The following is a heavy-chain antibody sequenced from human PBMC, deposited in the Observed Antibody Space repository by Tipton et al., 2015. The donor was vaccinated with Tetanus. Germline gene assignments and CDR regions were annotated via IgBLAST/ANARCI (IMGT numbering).Heavy chain of an antibody. J-gene: IGHJ5*02. CDR1: GFTFSSFG. Sequence: SLRLSCAASGFTFSSFGMTWVRQAPGKGLEWVSSISSSGSHMYYAESVRGRFSISRDNAKNSLYLQMNSLRADDTALYYCAREGSSGWFDPWGRGTLVTVSS. V-gene: IGHV3-21*06. D-gene: IGHD1-26*01. CDR3: AREGSSGWFDP. CDR2: ISSSGSHM.